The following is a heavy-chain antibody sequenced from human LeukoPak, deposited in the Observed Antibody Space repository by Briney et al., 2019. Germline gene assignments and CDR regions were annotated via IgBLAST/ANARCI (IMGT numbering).Heavy chain of an antibody. V-gene: IGHV3-23*01. J-gene: IGHJ4*02. Sequence: GGSLRLSCAASGFTFSSCAMTWVRQAPGKGLEWVSSISGSGATTYYADSAKGRFTISRDNSNNKIYLQMNSLRAEDTAVYYCAKDRPRVGASDPFDYWGQGMQVGVSS. D-gene: IGHD1-26*01. CDR1: GFTFSSCA. CDR2: ISGSGATT. CDR3: AKDRPRVGASDPFDY.